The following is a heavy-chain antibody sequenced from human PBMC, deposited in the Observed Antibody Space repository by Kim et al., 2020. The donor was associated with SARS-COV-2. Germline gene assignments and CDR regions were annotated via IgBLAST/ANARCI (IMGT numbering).Heavy chain of an antibody. Sequence: SVKVSCKASGFTFTTSAVQWVRQARGQRLEWIGWIVVGSENTNYAQKFQERVTITRDMSTSTIYMELSSLRSDDTAVYYCATFPATTTHSDGFDIWGQG. J-gene: IGHJ3*02. V-gene: IGHV1-58*01. D-gene: IGHD1-26*01. CDR1: GFTFTTSA. CDR3: ATFPATTTHSDGFDI. CDR2: IVVGSENT.